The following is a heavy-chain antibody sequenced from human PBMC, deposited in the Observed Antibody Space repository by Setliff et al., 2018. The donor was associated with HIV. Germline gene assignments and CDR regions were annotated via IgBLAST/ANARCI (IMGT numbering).Heavy chain of an antibody. D-gene: IGHD3-22*01. Sequence: ASVKVSCKASGGNLSSYAISWVRQAPGQGLEWMGWISTYSDETSYSQNLQGRVTMTTDTSTSIAYMELRSLRSDDTAVYYCARDPMIVSPHDAFDIWGQGTMVTVSS. CDR3: ARDPMIVSPHDAFDI. CDR1: GGNLSSYA. CDR2: ISTYSDET. J-gene: IGHJ3*02. V-gene: IGHV1-18*01.